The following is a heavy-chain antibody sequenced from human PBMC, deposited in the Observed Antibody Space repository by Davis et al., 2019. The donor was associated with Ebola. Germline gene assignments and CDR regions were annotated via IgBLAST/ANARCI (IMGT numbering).Heavy chain of an antibody. CDR1: GGSIKSHY. Sequence: MPSETLSLTCTVSGGSIKSHYWNWIRQSPGKGLEWIGNVYSSGHTYHNPSLKSRVTISVATSKKQLSLKLISVTAADTAVYYCARHDYGGIDDGLNVWGRGTMVTVSS. J-gene: IGHJ3*01. CDR2: VYSSGHT. V-gene: IGHV4-59*03. D-gene: IGHD4-23*01. CDR3: ARHDYGGIDDGLNV.